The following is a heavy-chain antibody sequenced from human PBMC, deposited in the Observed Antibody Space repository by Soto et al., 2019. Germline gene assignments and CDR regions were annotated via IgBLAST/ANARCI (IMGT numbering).Heavy chain of an antibody. Sequence: ASVKVSCKASGYAFTDYYIHWVRQAPGQGLEWVGWINPDSDGTNLAQRFQGRVTMTSDTSINTAYMELSSLRSDDTAVYYCAIRTGQLAIISEFDGDWFFEVWGRGTLVTVSS. CDR3: AIRTGQLAIISEFDGDWFFEV. V-gene: IGHV1-2*02. J-gene: IGHJ2*01. CDR2: INPDSDGT. D-gene: IGHD2-2*01. CDR1: GYAFTDYY.